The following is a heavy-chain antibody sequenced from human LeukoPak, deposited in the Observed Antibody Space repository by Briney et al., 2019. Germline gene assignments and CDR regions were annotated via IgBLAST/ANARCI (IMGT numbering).Heavy chain of an antibody. J-gene: IGHJ4*02. V-gene: IGHV3-23*01. CDR2: FGGSGGTI. Sequence: GGSLRLSCAASGFTFSTYAMSWVRQAPGKGLEWVSHFGGSGGTIYYADSVKGRFTISRDNSKNTLYLQMNSLSAEDTAVYYCAKSDCGGDCHLLDYWGQGTLVTVSS. CDR3: AKSDCGGDCHLLDY. CDR1: GFTFSTYA. D-gene: IGHD2-21*02.